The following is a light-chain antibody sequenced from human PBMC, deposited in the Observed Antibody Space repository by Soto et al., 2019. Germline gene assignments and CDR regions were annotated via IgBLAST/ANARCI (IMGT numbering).Light chain of an antibody. CDR2: TAY. V-gene: IGKV1-39*01. CDR3: QQTYRAPFT. CDR1: QRLFSF. Sequence: DIQMTQSPSSLSASAGDSVTLTCRASQRLFSFLNWYQQAPGTAPKLLISTAYTLQSGVTSRFSGSESGTEFTLTISSLQPEDFAIYFCQQTYRAPFTFGPGTKVDVK. J-gene: IGKJ3*01.